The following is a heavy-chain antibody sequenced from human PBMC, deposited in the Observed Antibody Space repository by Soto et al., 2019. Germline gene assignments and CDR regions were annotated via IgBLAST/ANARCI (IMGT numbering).Heavy chain of an antibody. CDR2: INHSGST. D-gene: IGHD3-10*01. J-gene: IGHJ6*02. V-gene: IGHV4-34*01. CDR3: ARGPGSYYKYYYYGMDV. CDR1: GGSFIGYY. Sequence: PSETLSFTCAVYGGSFIGYYCIFIRHPPCKGLEWIVEINHSGSTNYNPSLKSRVTISVDTSKNQFSLKLSSVTAADTAVYYCARGPGSYYKYYYYGMDVWGQGTTVTVSS.